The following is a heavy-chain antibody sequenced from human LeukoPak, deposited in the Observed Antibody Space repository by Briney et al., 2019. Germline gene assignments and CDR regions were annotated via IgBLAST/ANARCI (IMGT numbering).Heavy chain of an antibody. CDR1: GGSISSYY. J-gene: IGHJ4*02. D-gene: IGHD1-7*01. CDR2: IYYSGST. Sequence: SETLSLTCTVSGGSISSYYWSWIRQPPGKGLEWIGYIYYSGSTNYNPSLKCRVTISVDTSKNQFSLKLSSVTAADTAVYYCARLLIPNYYFDYWGQGTLVTVSS. V-gene: IGHV4-59*01. CDR3: ARLLIPNYYFDY.